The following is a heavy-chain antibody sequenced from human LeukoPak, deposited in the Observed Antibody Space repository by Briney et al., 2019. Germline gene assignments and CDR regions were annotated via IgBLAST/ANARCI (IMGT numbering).Heavy chain of an antibody. Sequence: ASVKVSCKVSGYXLTELSIHWVRQAPGKGLEWMGGFDPEDGETIYAQKFQGRVTMTEDTSTDTVYMELSSLRSEDTAVYYCATDPRSSVTGTRGVYFDYWGQGTLVTVSS. D-gene: IGHD1-20*01. CDR2: FDPEDGET. J-gene: IGHJ4*02. V-gene: IGHV1-24*01. CDR1: GYXLTELS. CDR3: ATDPRSSVTGTRGVYFDY.